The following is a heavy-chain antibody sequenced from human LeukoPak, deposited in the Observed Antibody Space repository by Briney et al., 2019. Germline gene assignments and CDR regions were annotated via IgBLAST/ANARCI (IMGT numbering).Heavy chain of an antibody. CDR3: ARGGTTVVKGAYDY. D-gene: IGHD4-23*01. J-gene: IGHJ4*02. V-gene: IGHV4-31*03. Sequence: SETLSLTCTVSGGSISSVGYYWSWIRQHPGKGLGWIGYIYYSGSTYYNPSLKSRVTISVDTSKNQFSLKLNSVTAADTAVYYCARGGTTVVKGAYDYWGQGTLVTVSS. CDR1: GGSISSVGYY. CDR2: IYYSGST.